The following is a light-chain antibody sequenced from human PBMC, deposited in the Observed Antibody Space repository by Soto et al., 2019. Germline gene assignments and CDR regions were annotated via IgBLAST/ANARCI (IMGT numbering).Light chain of an antibody. CDR3: SSYTSSSTYV. CDR1: ISDVGGYNY. CDR2: DVS. J-gene: IGLJ1*01. V-gene: IGLV2-14*03. Sequence: QSVLTQPASVSGSPGQSITISCTGTISDVGGYNYVSWYQQHPGKAPKLMIFDVSNRPSGVSNRFSGSKSGYTASLTISGLQAEDEADYSCSSYTSSSTYVFGTGTKLTVL.